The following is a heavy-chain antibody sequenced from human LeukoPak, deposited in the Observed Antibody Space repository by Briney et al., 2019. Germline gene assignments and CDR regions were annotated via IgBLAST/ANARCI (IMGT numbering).Heavy chain of an antibody. CDR1: GYSIRSGYY. V-gene: IGHV4-38-2*02. J-gene: IGHJ4*02. CDR3: ARDQGGTSHSYYFDY. CDR2: IYHSGST. Sequence: PWETLSLTCTVSGYSIRSGYYWGWIRPPPGKELEWIGTIYHSGSTYYNPSLKSRVAISVDTSKNQFSLKLSSVTAADTAVYYCARDQGGTSHSYYFDYWGQGTLVTVSS. D-gene: IGHD4-23*01.